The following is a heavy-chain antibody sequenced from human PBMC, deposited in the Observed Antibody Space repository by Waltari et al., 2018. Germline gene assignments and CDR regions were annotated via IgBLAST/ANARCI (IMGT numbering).Heavy chain of an antibody. Sequence: EVQLLESGGGLVQPGGSLRLSCSASGSTFSTYALPWVRQAPGKGLEWVSSINAGGGSTYHAESVRGRFKISRDNSKTTLFLQMNGLRVEDTAVYYCAKVPSHDYGPPFHFDEWGQGTLVAVSS. CDR1: GSTFSTYA. CDR2: INAGGGST. V-gene: IGHV3-23*01. J-gene: IGHJ4*02. CDR3: AKVPSHDYGPPFHFDE. D-gene: IGHD4-17*01.